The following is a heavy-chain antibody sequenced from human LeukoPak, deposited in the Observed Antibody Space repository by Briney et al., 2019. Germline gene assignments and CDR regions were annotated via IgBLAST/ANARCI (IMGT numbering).Heavy chain of an antibody. V-gene: IGHV4-59*08. Sequence: PSETLSLTCTVSGGSVSSYYWSWIRQPPGKGLEWIGYIYYSGSTNYNPSLKSRVTISVDTSKNQFSLKLNSVTAADTAVYYCARTYYYGSGSYYDSRDGFDIWGQGTMVTVSS. J-gene: IGHJ3*02. CDR3: ARTYYYGSGSYYDSRDGFDI. D-gene: IGHD3-10*01. CDR2: IYYSGST. CDR1: GGSVSSYY.